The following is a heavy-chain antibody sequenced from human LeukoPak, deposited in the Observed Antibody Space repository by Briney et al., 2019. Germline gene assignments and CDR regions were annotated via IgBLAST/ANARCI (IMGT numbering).Heavy chain of an antibody. CDR1: GFTFSSYA. Sequence: PGGSLRLSCAASGFTFSSYAMHWVRQAPGKGLEWVAVISYDGSNKYYADSVKGRFTISRDNSKNTLYLQMNSLRAEDTAVYYCAKYGSDVWGKGTTVTVSS. V-gene: IGHV3-30-3*02. CDR2: ISYDGSNK. D-gene: IGHD5-24*01. J-gene: IGHJ6*04. CDR3: AKYGSDV.